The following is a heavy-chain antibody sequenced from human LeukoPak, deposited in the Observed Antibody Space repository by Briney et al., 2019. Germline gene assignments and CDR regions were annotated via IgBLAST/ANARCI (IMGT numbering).Heavy chain of an antibody. CDR2: IYYSGST. Sequence: SETLSLTCTVSGGSISSSSYYWGWIRQPPGKGLEWIGYIYYSGSTNYNPSLKSRVTISVDTSKNQFSLKLSSVTAADTAVYYCARGGSGWPYYFDYWGQGTLVTVSS. J-gene: IGHJ4*02. CDR1: GGSISSSSYY. D-gene: IGHD6-19*01. CDR3: ARGGSGWPYYFDY. V-gene: IGHV4-61*05.